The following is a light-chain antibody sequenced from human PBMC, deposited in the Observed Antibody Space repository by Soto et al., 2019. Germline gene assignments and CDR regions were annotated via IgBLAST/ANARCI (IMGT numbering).Light chain of an antibody. CDR2: AAS. CDR3: QQSYGTRRT. V-gene: IGKV1-39*01. J-gene: IGKJ1*01. Sequence: DIQMTQSPSSLSASVGDRVTITCRASQSISSYLNWYQQKPGKAPKLLIYAASSLQSGVPSRFSCSGSGTDFTLTISSLQPEDFATYYCQQSYGTRRTFGQGTKVEIK. CDR1: QSISSY.